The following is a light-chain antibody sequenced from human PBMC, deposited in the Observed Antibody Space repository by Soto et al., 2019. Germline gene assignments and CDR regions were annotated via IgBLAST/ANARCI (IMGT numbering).Light chain of an antibody. V-gene: IGKV1-39*01. CDR3: QQGYSNPRT. Sequence: DIQMTQSPSSLSASVGDRVTITCRASQSISTYLNWYQQIPGKAPKLLIYAASTLQSGVPSRFSGGGSGTDFTLTISSLQPEGFATYFCQQGYSNPRTFGQGTKLEIK. J-gene: IGKJ2*02. CDR1: QSISTY. CDR2: AAS.